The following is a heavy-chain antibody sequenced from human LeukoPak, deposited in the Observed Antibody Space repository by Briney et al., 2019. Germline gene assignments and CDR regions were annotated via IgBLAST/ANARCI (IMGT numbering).Heavy chain of an antibody. Sequence: KSGGSLRLSCAASGFTFSSNSMNWARQPPGKGLEWVSSIDSSGRDTYYAGSVKGRFTISRDNAKNSLYLQMNSLRAEDTAVYYCARELAARQDLDYWGQGTLVTVSS. CDR2: IDSSGRDT. CDR3: ARELAARQDLDY. CDR1: GFTFSSNS. V-gene: IGHV3-21*01. D-gene: IGHD6-6*01. J-gene: IGHJ4*02.